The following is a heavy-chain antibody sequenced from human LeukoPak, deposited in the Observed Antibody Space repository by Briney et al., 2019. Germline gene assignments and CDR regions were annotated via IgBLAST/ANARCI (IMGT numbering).Heavy chain of an antibody. V-gene: IGHV1-2*06. J-gene: IGHJ4*02. D-gene: IGHD2-2*01. CDR2: INPNSGDT. CDR3: ARDYCSSTSCLFDY. Sequence: EASVKVSFKASGYTFTGYHMHWVRQAPGQGLEWMGRINPNSGDTNYAQNFQGRVTMTRDTSISTAYMELSRLRSDDTAVYYCARDYCSSTSCLFDYWGQGTLVTVSS. CDR1: GYTFTGYH.